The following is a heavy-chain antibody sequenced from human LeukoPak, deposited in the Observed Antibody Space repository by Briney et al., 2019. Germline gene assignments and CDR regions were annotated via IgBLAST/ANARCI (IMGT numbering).Heavy chain of an antibody. D-gene: IGHD1-26*01. CDR3: AKGGSYGFQEDAFDI. J-gene: IGHJ3*02. CDR2: IWYDGSNK. Sequence: PGRSLRLSCAASGFTFSSYGMHWVRQAPGKGLEWVAVIWYDGSNKYYADSVKGRFTISRDNSKNTLYLQMNSLRAEDTAVYYCAKGGSYGFQEDAFDIWGQGTMVTVSS. CDR1: GFTFSSYG. V-gene: IGHV3-33*06.